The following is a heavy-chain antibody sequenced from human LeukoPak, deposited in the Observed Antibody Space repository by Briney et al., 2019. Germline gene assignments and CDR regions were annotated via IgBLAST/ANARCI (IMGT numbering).Heavy chain of an antibody. CDR1: GFTFSSYW. CDR3: SRDGNYVFDS. Sequence: GGSLRLSCAASGFTFSSYWMHWVRQAPGQGLVWVSRINSDGSSKTYADSVKGRFTISRDNAKKSLYLQMNSLRADDTAVYFCSRDGNYVFDSWGQGTLVTVSS. J-gene: IGHJ4*02. V-gene: IGHV3-74*01. D-gene: IGHD4-11*01. CDR2: INSDGSSK.